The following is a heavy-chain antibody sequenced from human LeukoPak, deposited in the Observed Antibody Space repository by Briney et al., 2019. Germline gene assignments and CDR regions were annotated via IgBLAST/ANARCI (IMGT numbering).Heavy chain of an antibody. CDR3: ARDPSSPFYYYYYMDV. V-gene: IGHV3-23*01. Sequence: AGGSLRLSCAASGFTFSSYAMSWVRQAPGKGLEWVSAISGSGGSTYYADSVKGRFTISRDNAKNSLYLQMNSLRAEDTAVYYCARDPSSPFYYYYYMDVWGKGTTVTVSS. J-gene: IGHJ6*03. CDR1: GFTFSSYA. CDR2: ISGSGGST. D-gene: IGHD6-6*01.